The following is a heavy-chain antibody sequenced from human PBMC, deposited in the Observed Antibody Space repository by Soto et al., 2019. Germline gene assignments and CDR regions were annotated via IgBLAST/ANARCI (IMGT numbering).Heavy chain of an antibody. CDR1: GGTFSSYA. CDR2: IIPIFGTA. V-gene: IGHV1-69*13. Sequence: VASVKVSCKASGGTFSSYAISWVRQAPGQGLEWMGGIIPIFGTANYAQKFQGRVTITADESTSTAYMELSSLRSEDTAVYYCARDLNSLLYYYDSSGQYYYYGMDVWGQGTTVTVSS. CDR3: ARDLNSLLYYYDSSGQYYYYGMDV. D-gene: IGHD3-22*01. J-gene: IGHJ6*02.